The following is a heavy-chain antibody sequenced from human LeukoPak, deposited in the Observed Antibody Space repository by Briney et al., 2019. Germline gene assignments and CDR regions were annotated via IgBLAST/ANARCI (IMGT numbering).Heavy chain of an antibody. CDR1: GFTFSSYG. CDR3: ARDCRAAAAYYYYGMDV. V-gene: IGHV3-33*01. CDR2: IWYDGSNK. J-gene: IGHJ6*04. D-gene: IGHD6-13*01. Sequence: PGRSLRLSCAASGFTFSSYGMHWVRQAPGKGLEWVAAIWYDGSNKYYADSVKGRFTISRDNSKNTLYLQMNSLRAEDTAVYYCARDCRAAAAYYYYGMDVWGKGTTVTVSS.